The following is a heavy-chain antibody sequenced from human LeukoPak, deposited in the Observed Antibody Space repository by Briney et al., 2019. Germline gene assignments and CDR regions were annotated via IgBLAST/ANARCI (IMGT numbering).Heavy chain of an antibody. J-gene: IGHJ4*02. CDR3: ARLGFDY. CDR2: ISSSSSTI. CDR1: GFTFSNAW. V-gene: IGHV3-48*04. Sequence: GGSLRLSCAASGFTFSNAWMSWVRQAPGKGLEWVSYISSSSSTIYYADSVKGRFTISRDNAKNSLYLQMNSLRAEDTAVYYCARLGFDYWGQGTLVTVSS. D-gene: IGHD6-13*01.